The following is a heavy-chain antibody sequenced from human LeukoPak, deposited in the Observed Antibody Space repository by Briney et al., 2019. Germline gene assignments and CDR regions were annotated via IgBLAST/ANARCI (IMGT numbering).Heavy chain of an antibody. Sequence: GALRLSCAASGFTFSSYAMSWIRQPPGKGLEWIGEINHSGSTNYNPSLKSRVTISVDTSKNQFSLKLSSVTAADTAVYYCARGLRGTEFDPWGQGTLVTVSS. D-gene: IGHD1-1*01. CDR1: GFTFSSYA. V-gene: IGHV4-34*01. CDR3: ARGLRGTEFDP. J-gene: IGHJ5*02. CDR2: INHSGST.